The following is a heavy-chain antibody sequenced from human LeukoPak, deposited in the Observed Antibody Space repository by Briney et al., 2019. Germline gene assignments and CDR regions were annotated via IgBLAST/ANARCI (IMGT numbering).Heavy chain of an antibody. D-gene: IGHD3-9*01. CDR1: GYDFTTYW. CDR3: ARLGILVSYWEAGPAPDY. Sequence: GESLKISCKGSGYDFTTYWIAWVRQMPGKGLEWMGIIYPGNSDTRYSPSFQGQVTILADNSISTAYLQWTSLKASDTAVYYRARLGILVSYWEAGPAPDYWGQGTLVTVSS. V-gene: IGHV5-51*01. CDR2: IYPGNSDT. J-gene: IGHJ4*02.